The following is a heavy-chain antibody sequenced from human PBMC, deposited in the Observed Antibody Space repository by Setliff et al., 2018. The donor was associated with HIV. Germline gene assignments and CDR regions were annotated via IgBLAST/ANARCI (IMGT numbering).Heavy chain of an antibody. J-gene: IGHJ5*02. CDR1: GYSFTNFW. Sequence: GESLKISCKGSGYSFTNFWIGWVRQMPGKGLEWMGIIYPGDSDTRYSPSFQGQVTISADKSINTAYLQWSSLRAEDTAVYYCVRDDTNGPNSLDPWGQGTLVTVSS. CDR3: VRDDTNGPNSLDP. CDR2: IYPGDSDT. D-gene: IGHD2-8*01. V-gene: IGHV5-51*01.